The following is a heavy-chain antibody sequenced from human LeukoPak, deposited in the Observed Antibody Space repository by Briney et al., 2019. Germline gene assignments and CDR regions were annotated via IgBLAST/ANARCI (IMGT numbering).Heavy chain of an antibody. CDR3: ARCPIAAAGRRDYYYYGMDV. Sequence: GESLKISCKGSGYSFTSYWIGWVRQMPGKGLEWMGIIYPGDSDTRYSPSFQGQVTISADKSIGTAYLQWSSLKASDTAMYYCARCPIAAAGRRDYYYYGMDVWGQGTTVTVSS. V-gene: IGHV5-51*01. J-gene: IGHJ6*02. D-gene: IGHD6-13*01. CDR2: IYPGDSDT. CDR1: GYSFTSYW.